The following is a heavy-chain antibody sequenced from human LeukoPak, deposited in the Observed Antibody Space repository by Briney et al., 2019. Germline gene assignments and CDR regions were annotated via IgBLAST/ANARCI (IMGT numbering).Heavy chain of an antibody. CDR2: IYYSGST. V-gene: IGHV4-59*01. CDR1: GGSISSYY. D-gene: IGHD2-21*02. J-gene: IGHJ4*02. CDR3: AGGLCGGDCSFDY. Sequence: SETLSLTCTVSGGSISSYYWSWIRQPPGKGLEWIGYIYYSGSTNYNPSLRSRVTISVDTSKNQFSLKLSSVTAADTAVYYCAGGLCGGDCSFDYWGQGTLVTVSS.